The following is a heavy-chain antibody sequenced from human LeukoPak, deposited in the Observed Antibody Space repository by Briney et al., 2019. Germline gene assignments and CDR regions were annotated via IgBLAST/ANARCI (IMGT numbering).Heavy chain of an antibody. J-gene: IGHJ4*02. CDR2: IKQDGSEK. D-gene: IGHD3-10*01. CDR1: GFTFSSYW. V-gene: IGHV3-7*03. Sequence: GGSLRLSCAASGFTFSSYWMSWVRQAPGKGLEWVANIKQDGSEKYYVDSVKGRFTISRDNAKNSLYLQMNSLGAEDTALYYCARDPRGASGGYFDYWGQGTLVTVSS. CDR3: ARDPRGASGGYFDY.